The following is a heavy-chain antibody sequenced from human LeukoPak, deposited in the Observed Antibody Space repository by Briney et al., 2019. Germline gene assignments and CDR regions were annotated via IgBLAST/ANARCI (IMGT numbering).Heavy chain of an antibody. CDR2: ITGNGFGT. Sequence: PGGSLRLSCAASGFTFSSYAIHWVRQAPGKGLEWVSAITGNGFGTYYADSVKGRFTISRDNSKNTLYLQMNSLRAEDTAVYYCAGEGFYDSSGYYHAEDFQHWGQGTLVTVSS. CDR1: GFTFSSYA. CDR3: AGEGFYDSSGYYHAEDFQH. J-gene: IGHJ1*01. V-gene: IGHV3-23*01. D-gene: IGHD3-22*01.